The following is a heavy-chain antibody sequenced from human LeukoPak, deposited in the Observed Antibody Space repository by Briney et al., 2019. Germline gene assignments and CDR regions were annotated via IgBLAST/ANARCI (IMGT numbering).Heavy chain of an antibody. CDR3: ARHRAYSSSSPFDY. Sequence: KTSETLSLTCTVSGGSISSSSYYWGWIRQPPGKGLEWIGSIYYSGSTYYNPSLKSRVTISVDTSKNQFSLKLSSVTAADTAVYYCARHRAYSSSSPFDYWGQGTLVTVSS. V-gene: IGHV4-39*01. CDR2: IYYSGST. D-gene: IGHD6-6*01. CDR1: GGSISSSSYY. J-gene: IGHJ4*02.